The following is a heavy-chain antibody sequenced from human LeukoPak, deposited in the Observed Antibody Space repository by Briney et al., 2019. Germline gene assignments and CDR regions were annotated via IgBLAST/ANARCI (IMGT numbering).Heavy chain of an antibody. D-gene: IGHD3-10*01. V-gene: IGHV4-34*01. Sequence: SETLSLTCAVYGGSLNDYLWSWIRQPPGQGLEWIGEVGHSGTTNYNPSLKSRVTISVDTSKNQFSLKLTSVAAADTAVYYCARELISSRAAFDTWGQGTVVTVSS. CDR2: VGHSGTT. CDR1: GGSLNDYL. J-gene: IGHJ3*02. CDR3: ARELISSRAAFDT.